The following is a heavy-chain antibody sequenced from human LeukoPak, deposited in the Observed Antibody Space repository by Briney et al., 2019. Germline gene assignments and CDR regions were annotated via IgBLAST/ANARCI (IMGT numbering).Heavy chain of an antibody. V-gene: IGHV3-64D*06. CDR2: ITSNGGTT. J-gene: IGHJ4*02. CDR3: LKDLTGSGDY. CDR1: GCTFNNYA. D-gene: IGHD3-10*01. Sequence: GGSLRLSCSASGCTFNNYAMHWVRQAPGKGLEYVSAITSNGGTTYYGDSVRGRFTISRDNSKNTVYLQMSSLRPEDTAVYYCLKDLTGSGDYWGQGTLVTVSS.